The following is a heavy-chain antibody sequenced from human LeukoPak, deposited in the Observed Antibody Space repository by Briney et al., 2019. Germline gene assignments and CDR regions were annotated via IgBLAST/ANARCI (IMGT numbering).Heavy chain of an antibody. Sequence: PGGSLRLSCAASGFTFSSYWMSWVRQAPGKGLEWVANIKQDGSEKYYVDSVKGRFTISRDNAKNSLYLQMNSLRAEDMALYYCAKDRYSSGWYYFDYWGQGTLVTVSS. CDR1: GFTFSSYW. V-gene: IGHV3-7*03. CDR3: AKDRYSSGWYYFDY. CDR2: IKQDGSEK. J-gene: IGHJ4*02. D-gene: IGHD6-19*01.